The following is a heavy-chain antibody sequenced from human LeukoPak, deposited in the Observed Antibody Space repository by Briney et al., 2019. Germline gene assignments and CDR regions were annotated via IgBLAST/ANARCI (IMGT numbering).Heavy chain of an antibody. J-gene: IGHJ4*02. D-gene: IGHD6-6*01. CDR2: IYYSGST. Sequence: TSETLSLTRTVSGGSISSSSYYWGWIRQPPGKGLEWIGSIYYSGSTYYNPSLKSRVTISVDTSKNQLSLKLSSVTAADTAVYYCARHAGIAAPPGYWGQGTLVTVSS. CDR1: GGSISSSSYY. V-gene: IGHV4-39*01. CDR3: ARHAGIAAPPGY.